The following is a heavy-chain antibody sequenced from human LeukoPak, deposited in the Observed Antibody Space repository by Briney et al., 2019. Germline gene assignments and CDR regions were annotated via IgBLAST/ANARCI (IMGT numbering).Heavy chain of an antibody. CDR3: ARDRAGDFWSGGYPDY. J-gene: IGHJ4*02. D-gene: IGHD3-3*01. Sequence: ASVKVSCKASGYTFTSYGISWVRQAPGQGLEWMGWISAYNGNTNYAQKLQGRVTMTTDTSTSTAYMELRSLRSDDTAVYYCARDRAGDFWSGGYPDYWGQGTLVTVSS. CDR2: ISAYNGNT. CDR1: GYTFTSYG. V-gene: IGHV1-18*01.